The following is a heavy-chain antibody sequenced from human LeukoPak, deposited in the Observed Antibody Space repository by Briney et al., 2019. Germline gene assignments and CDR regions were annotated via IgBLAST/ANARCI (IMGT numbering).Heavy chain of an antibody. CDR3: ARVLTDYYYMDV. Sequence: GGSLRLSCVTSGFTFKNYGMHWVRQAPGKGPEWVAFIRYDESEKHYADSAKGRFTISRDISENTLFLQMNGLGAEDTAVYYCARVLTDYYYMDVWGKGTTVTVSS. V-gene: IGHV3-30*02. J-gene: IGHJ6*03. CDR1: GFTFKNYG. CDR2: IRYDESEK.